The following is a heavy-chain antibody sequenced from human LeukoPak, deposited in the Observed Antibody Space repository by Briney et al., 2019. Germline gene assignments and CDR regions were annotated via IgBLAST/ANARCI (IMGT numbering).Heavy chain of an antibody. Sequence: SETLSLTCTVSGGSISSYYWSWIRQPPGKGLEWIGYTYYSGSTNYNPSLKSRVTISVDTSKNQFSLKLSSVTAADTAVYYCARGPTRFDYWGQGTLVTVSS. CDR1: GGSISSYY. CDR3: ARGPTRFDY. J-gene: IGHJ4*02. CDR2: TYYSGST. V-gene: IGHV4-59*01.